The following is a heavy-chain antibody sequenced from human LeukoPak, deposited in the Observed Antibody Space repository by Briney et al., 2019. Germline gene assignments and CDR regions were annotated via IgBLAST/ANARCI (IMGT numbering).Heavy chain of an antibody. Sequence: GASVKVSCKASGYTFTSYDINWVRQAPGQGLERMGWMNPNSGNTGYAQTFQGRVTTTTNTSLSTAYIELSSQRSEDTAVYFCARDNTFWFDPWGQGTLVTVSS. CDR1: GYTFTSYD. J-gene: IGHJ5*02. CDR2: MNPNSGNT. CDR3: ARDNTFWFDP. D-gene: IGHD3-16*01. V-gene: IGHV1-8*01.